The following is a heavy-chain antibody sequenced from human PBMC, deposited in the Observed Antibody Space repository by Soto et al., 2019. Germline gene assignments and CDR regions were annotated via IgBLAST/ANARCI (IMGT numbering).Heavy chain of an antibody. CDR1: GFTFSDYY. Sequence: GGSLRLSCAASGFTFSDYYMSWIRQAPGKGLEWVSYISSSGSTIYYADSVKGRFTISRDNAKNSLYLQVNSLRAEDTAVYYCASGTIFGVVIEVFDYWGQGTLVTVSS. CDR2: ISSSGSTI. CDR3: ASGTIFGVVIEVFDY. D-gene: IGHD3-3*01. J-gene: IGHJ4*02. V-gene: IGHV3-11*01.